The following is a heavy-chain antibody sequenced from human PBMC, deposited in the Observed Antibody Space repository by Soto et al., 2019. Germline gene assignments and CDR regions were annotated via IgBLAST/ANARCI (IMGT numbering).Heavy chain of an antibody. V-gene: IGHV3-21*01. CDR1: GFTFSSFS. J-gene: IGHJ5*02. CDR3: ARDPGGNWFDP. Sequence: EVQLVESGGGLVKPGGSLRLSCAASGFTFSSFSMNWVRQAPGKGLEWVASISSDSTYIYYADSVKGRFTISRDNPKNSLYLQMNGLRTEDTAVYYCARDPGGNWFDPWGQGTLVTVSS. CDR2: ISSDSTYI.